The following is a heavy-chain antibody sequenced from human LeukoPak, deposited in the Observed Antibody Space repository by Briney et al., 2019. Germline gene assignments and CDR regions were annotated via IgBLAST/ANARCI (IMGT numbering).Heavy chain of an antibody. CDR2: ISWNSGSI. D-gene: IGHD2-15*01. CDR3: VKGQCSSSSCFPNYYYYMDV. Sequence: PGGSLRLSCAGSGFTFDEHAMHWVRQAPGKGLEWVSGISWNSGSIAYADSVKGRFTISRDNAKNLLFLQMSSLRAADTALYYCVKGQCSSSSCFPNYYYYMDVWGTGTTVTVSS. CDR1: GFTFDEHA. V-gene: IGHV3-9*01. J-gene: IGHJ6*03.